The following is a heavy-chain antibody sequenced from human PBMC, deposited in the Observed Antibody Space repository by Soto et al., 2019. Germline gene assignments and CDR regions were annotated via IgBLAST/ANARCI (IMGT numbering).Heavy chain of an antibody. CDR1: GFIFDDFA. CDR2: ISWNSGSI. CDR3: AKGSSSWHGPVDY. J-gene: IGHJ4*02. V-gene: IGHV3-9*01. D-gene: IGHD6-13*01. Sequence: EVQLVESGGGLVQPGRSLRLSCAASGFIFDDFAMHWVRQAPGKGLEWVSGISWNSGSIEYADSLKGRFTISRDNAKNSLYLQMNRLRAEDTALYYCAKGSSSWHGPVDYWGQGTLVTVSS.